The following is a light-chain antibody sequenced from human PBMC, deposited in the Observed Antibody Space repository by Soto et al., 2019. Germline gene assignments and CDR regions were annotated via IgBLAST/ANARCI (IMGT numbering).Light chain of an antibody. J-gene: IGLJ1*01. V-gene: IGLV1-44*01. CDR3: AAWDDSLNGYV. CDR2: SNN. CDR1: SSNIGSNT. Sequence: QSALTQPPSASGTHGQRVTISCSGSSSNIGSNTVNWYQQLPGTAPKLLIYSNNQRPSGVPDRFSGSKSGTSASLAISGLQSDDEADYYCAAWDDSLNGYVIGTGTKV.